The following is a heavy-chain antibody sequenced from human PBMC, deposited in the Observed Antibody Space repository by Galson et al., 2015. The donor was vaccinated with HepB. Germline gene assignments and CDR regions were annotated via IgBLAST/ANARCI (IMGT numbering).Heavy chain of an antibody. CDR1: GYTFTGYY. CDR2: INPNSGGT. Sequence: SVKVSRKASGYTFTGYYMHWVRQAPGQGLEWMGWINPNSGGTNYAQKFQGWVTMTRDTSISTAYMELSRLRSDDTAVYYCARGRAPYGDYVTSDDAFDIWGQGTMVTVSS. CDR3: ARGRAPYGDYVTSDDAFDI. J-gene: IGHJ3*02. V-gene: IGHV1-2*04. D-gene: IGHD4-17*01.